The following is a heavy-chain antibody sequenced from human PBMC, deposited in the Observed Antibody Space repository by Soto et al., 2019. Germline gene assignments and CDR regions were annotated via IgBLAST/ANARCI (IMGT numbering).Heavy chain of an antibody. CDR3: AKGGRQWLVTSDFNY. V-gene: IGHV6-1*01. D-gene: IGHD6-19*01. J-gene: IGHJ4*02. CDR2: TYYRSKWYN. CDR1: GDSVSSNSAT. Sequence: SQTLSLTCAISGDSVSSNSATWDWIRQSPSRGLEWLGRTYYRSKWYNDYAVSVKSRITINPDTSNNQLSLQLNSVTPDDTAVYYCAKGGRQWLVTSDFNYWGQGALVTVSS.